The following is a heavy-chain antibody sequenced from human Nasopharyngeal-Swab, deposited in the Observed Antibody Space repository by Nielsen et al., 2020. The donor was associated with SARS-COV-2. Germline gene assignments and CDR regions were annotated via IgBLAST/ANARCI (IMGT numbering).Heavy chain of an antibody. Sequence: GGSLRLSCAASGFTFSSYEMNWVRQAPGKGLEWVSYISSSGSTIYYADSVKGRFTISRDNAKNSLYLQMNSLRAEDTVVYYCARERRPKGHYYYGMDVWGQGTTVTVSS. CDR3: ARERRPKGHYYYGMDV. J-gene: IGHJ6*02. CDR2: ISSSGSTI. V-gene: IGHV3-48*03. CDR1: GFTFSSYE.